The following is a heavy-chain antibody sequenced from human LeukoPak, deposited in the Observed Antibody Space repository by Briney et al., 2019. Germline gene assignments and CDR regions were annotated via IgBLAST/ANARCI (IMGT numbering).Heavy chain of an antibody. CDR2: IIPIFGTA. V-gene: IGHV1-69*13. J-gene: IGHJ5*02. Sequence: GASVKVSCKASGYTFTSYGISWVRQAPGQGLEWMGGIIPIFGTANYAQKFQGRVTITADESTSTAYMELSSLRSEDTAVYYCARDRYSYGHSGSNWFDPWGQGTLVTVSS. CDR1: GYTFTSYG. CDR3: ARDRYSYGHSGSNWFDP. D-gene: IGHD5-18*01.